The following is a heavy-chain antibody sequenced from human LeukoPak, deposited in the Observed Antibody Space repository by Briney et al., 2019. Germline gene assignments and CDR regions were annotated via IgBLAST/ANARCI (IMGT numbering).Heavy chain of an antibody. D-gene: IGHD2-8*02. CDR1: GDSISYYH. J-gene: IGHJ6*03. CDR3: ARDRDCTGGSCYYVDV. V-gene: IGHV4-4*07. CDR2: IYTSGST. Sequence: SETLSLTCSVSGDSISYYHWTWIRQPAGRPLGWIGRIYTSGSTHYNPSVRGRATIFTDTSENQFSLTLTSVTAADAAVYYCARDRDCTGGSCYYVDVWGKGTTVTVSS.